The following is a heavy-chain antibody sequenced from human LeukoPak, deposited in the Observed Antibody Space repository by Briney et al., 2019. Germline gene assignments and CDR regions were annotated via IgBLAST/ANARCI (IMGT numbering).Heavy chain of an antibody. V-gene: IGHV3-33*01. CDR1: GFTFSSYG. CDR3: ARGRGIAAA. Sequence: GRSLRLSCAASGFTFSSYGMHWVRQAPGKGLEWVTFIWYDGSNKYYADSVKGRFTISRDNSKNTLYLQMNSLRAEDTAVYYCARGRGIAAAWGQGTLVTVSS. CDR2: IWYDGSNK. J-gene: IGHJ5*02. D-gene: IGHD6-13*01.